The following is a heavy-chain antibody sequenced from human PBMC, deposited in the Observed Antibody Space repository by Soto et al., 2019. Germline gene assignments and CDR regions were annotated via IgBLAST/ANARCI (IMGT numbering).Heavy chain of an antibody. CDR2: INPNSGGT. Sequence: ASVKVSCKASGYTFTGYYMHWVRQAPGQGLEWMGWINPNSGGTNYAQKFQGWVTMTRDTSISTAYMELSSLRSEDTAVYHCARDPDYYYDSSGYPDYWGQGTLVTVSS. CDR1: GYTFTGYY. J-gene: IGHJ4*02. V-gene: IGHV1-2*04. CDR3: ARDPDYYYDSSGYPDY. D-gene: IGHD3-22*01.